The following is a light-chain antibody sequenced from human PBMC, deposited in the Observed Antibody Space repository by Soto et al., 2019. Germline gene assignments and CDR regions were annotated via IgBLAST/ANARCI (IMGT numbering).Light chain of an antibody. V-gene: IGKV3-15*01. CDR3: QQYNGWPLT. J-gene: IGKJ4*01. CDR1: QTISTN. Sequence: ELVMTQSPAPLSVSPGERGTLSCRASQTISTNLAWYQQKRGQAPRLLIYGASTRATGVPDRFSGSGSGTDFTLTISSLQSEDFADYYCQQYNGWPLTFGGGTKVDIK. CDR2: GAS.